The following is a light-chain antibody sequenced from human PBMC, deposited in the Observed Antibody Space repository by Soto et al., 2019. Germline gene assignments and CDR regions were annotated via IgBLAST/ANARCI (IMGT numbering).Light chain of an antibody. J-gene: IGKJ5*01. V-gene: IGKV3-11*01. CDR1: HSVSNY. Sequence: IVLTHSPGTLSFSPGDIATLSFRAIHSVSNYLAWYQQKPGQAPRLLMYDASNRATGIPAKFSGSGSGTDFTLTITSLEPEDFAVYYCQQRSNWVTFGRGTRLEIK. CDR2: DAS. CDR3: QQRSNWVT.